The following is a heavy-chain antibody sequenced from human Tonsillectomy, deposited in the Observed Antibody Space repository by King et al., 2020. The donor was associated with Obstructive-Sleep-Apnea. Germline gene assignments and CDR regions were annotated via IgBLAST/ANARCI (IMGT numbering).Heavy chain of an antibody. CDR1: GYTFTSYA. CDR3: ARDGDDIVVVPAAAGGWFDP. D-gene: IGHD2-2*01. V-gene: IGHV1-3*01. Sequence: QLVQSGAEVKKPGASVKVSCKASGYTFTSYAMHWVRQAPGQRLEWMGWINAGNGNTKYSQKFQGRVTITRDTSASTAYMELSSLRSEDTAVYYCARDGDDIVVVPAAAGGWFDPWGQGTLVTVSS. J-gene: IGHJ5*02. CDR2: INAGNGNT.